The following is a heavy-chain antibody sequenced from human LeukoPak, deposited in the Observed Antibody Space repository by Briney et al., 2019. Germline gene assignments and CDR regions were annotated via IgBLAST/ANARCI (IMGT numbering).Heavy chain of an antibody. J-gene: IGHJ4*02. CDR1: GYTFTGYY. CDR2: INPNSGGT. D-gene: IGHD6-13*01. CDR3: ARGANQQQLVPFDY. V-gene: IGHV1-2*02. Sequence: ASVKVSCTASGYTFTGYYMHWVRQAPGQGLEWMGWINPNSGGTNYAQKFQGRVTMTRDTSISTAYMELSRLRSDDTAVYYCARGANQQQLVPFDYWGQGTLVTVSS.